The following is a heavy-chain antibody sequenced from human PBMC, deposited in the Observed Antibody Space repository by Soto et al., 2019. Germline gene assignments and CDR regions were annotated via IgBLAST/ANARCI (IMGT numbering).Heavy chain of an antibody. D-gene: IGHD5-18*01. CDR2: INHSGST. CDR3: ARLLSGSYGPDEKGTTDY. Sequence: SETLSLTCAVYGGSFSGYYWSWIRQPPGKGLEWIGEINHSGSTNYNPSLKSRVTISVDTSKNQFSLKLSSVTAADTAVYYCARLLSGSYGPDEKGTTDYWGQGTLVTVSS. V-gene: IGHV4-34*01. CDR1: GGSFSGYY. J-gene: IGHJ4*02.